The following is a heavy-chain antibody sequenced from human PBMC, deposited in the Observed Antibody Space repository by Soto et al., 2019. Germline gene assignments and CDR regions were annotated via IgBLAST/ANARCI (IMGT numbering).Heavy chain of an antibody. CDR2: IYYSGST. V-gene: IGHV4-31*03. Sequence: SATLSLPCTVSGGSISSGGYYWSWIRQHPGKGLEWIGYIYYSGSTYYNPSLKSRVTISVDTSKNQFSLKLSSVTAADTAVYYCASCGYSGYEGYFQHWGQGTLVTVSS. CDR1: GGSISSGGYY. J-gene: IGHJ1*01. D-gene: IGHD5-12*01. CDR3: ASCGYSGYEGYFQH.